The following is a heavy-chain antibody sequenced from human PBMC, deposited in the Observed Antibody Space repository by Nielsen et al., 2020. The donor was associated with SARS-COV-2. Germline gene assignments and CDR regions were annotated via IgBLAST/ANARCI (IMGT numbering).Heavy chain of an antibody. CDR3: ARDFDGSGLVDY. CDR1: GGSVSSGSYY. J-gene: IGHJ4*02. CDR2: IYYSGST. V-gene: IGHV4-61*01. D-gene: IGHD3-10*01. Sequence: ESLKISCTVSGGSVSSGSYYWSWIRQPPGKGLEWIGYIYYSGSTNYNPSLKSRVTISVDTSKNQFSLKLSSVTAADTAVYYCARDFDGSGLVDYWGQGTLVTVSS.